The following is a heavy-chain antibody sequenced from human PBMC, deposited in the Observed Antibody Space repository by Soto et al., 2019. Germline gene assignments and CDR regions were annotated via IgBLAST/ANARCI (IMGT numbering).Heavy chain of an antibody. Sequence: QVQLQESGPGLVKPSQTLSLTCTVSGDSISSGNYFWTWIRQHPEKGLEWIGSIYYSGSTYYNPSLKNRITISVDTSENRFSLKLTSVTAADTAVYYCARVICTSITCYFPGWFDPWGRGTLVTVSS. CDR1: GDSISSGNYF. CDR2: IYYSGST. J-gene: IGHJ5*02. V-gene: IGHV4-31*03. CDR3: ARVICTSITCYFPGWFDP. D-gene: IGHD2-2*01.